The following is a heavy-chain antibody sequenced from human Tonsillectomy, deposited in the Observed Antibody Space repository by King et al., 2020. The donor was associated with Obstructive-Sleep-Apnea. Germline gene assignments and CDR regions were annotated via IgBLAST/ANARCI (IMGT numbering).Heavy chain of an antibody. D-gene: IGHD6-13*01. J-gene: IGHJ4*02. CDR1: GGSISSSGYY. V-gene: IGHV4-39*07. CDR2: IYYSGST. Sequence: QLQESGPGLVKPSETLSLTCTVSGGSISSSGYYWGWIRQPPGKGLEWIGSIYYSGSTYYNPSLKSRVTISVDTSKNQFSLKLTSVTAADTAVCYCARTHIAAAGSHGWGQGTLVTVSS. CDR3: ARTHIAAAGSHG.